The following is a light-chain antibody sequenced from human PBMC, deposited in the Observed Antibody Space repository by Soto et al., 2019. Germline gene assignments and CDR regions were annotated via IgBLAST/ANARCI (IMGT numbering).Light chain of an antibody. CDR1: QDISNL. V-gene: IGKV1-33*01. CDR3: QQYDNLPIT. Sequence: DIQMTQSPSSLSASVGDRVTITCQASQDISNLLNWYQQKPGKAPKLLIHDASNLDTGVPSRFRGSGSGTDFSLTIITLQSEDISTYYCQQYDNLPITFGQGTRLEIK. J-gene: IGKJ5*01. CDR2: DAS.